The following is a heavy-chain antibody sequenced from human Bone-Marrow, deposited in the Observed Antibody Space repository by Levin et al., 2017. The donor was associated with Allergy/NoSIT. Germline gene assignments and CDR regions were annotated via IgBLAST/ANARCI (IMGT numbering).Heavy chain of an antibody. CDR2: ISSDGGIK. CDR1: GYTFNSYG. D-gene: IGHD3-10*01. V-gene: IGHV3-30*03. J-gene: IGHJ6*02. CDR3: ATDGSVGRVPKYYYFGIDV. Sequence: GGSLRLSCAASGYTFNSYGIHLARQAPGKGLEWVAFISSDGGIKHYVDSVKGRFTISRDNSENIVYLQMTSLRVEDSAVYYCATDGSVGRVPKYYYFGIDVWGQGTTVTVSS.